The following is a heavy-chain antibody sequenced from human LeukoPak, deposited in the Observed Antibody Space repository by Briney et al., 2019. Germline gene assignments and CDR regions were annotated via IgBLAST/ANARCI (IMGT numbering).Heavy chain of an antibody. J-gene: IGHJ5*02. D-gene: IGHD5-12*01. CDR1: GFTFSSYT. Sequence: GGSLRLSCAASGFTFSSYTMTWVRQAPGKGLEWVSAISGGGGSTYYADSVKGRFTISRDNSKNALHLQMNSRRAEDTAVFYCAKVNGYVESWGQGTLVTVSS. CDR2: ISGGGGST. V-gene: IGHV3-23*01. CDR3: AKVNGYVES.